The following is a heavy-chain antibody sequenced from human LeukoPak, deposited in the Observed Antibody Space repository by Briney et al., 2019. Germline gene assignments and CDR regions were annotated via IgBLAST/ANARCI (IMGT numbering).Heavy chain of an antibody. CDR3: ASSCSSTSCYGRDV. CDR2: IYWNGGST. D-gene: IGHD2-2*01. Sequence: GGSLRLSCAASGFTLDDDGMSWVRQAPGKGLEWVSGIYWNGGSTGYADSVKGRFTISRDNAENSLYLQMHSLRGEDTALYHCASSCSSTSCYGRDVWGKGTTVTVSS. J-gene: IGHJ6*04. V-gene: IGHV3-20*01. CDR1: GFTLDDDG.